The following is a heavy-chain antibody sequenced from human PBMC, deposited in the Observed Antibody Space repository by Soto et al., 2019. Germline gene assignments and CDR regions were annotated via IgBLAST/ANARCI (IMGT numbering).Heavy chain of an antibody. D-gene: IGHD1-7*01. Sequence: SETLSLTCTASGCSISSYYWSWIRQPPGKGLEWIGDINYSGSTNYNPSLKSRVTKSVDTSKNQFSLKLSAVTAADTAVYYCARDLTGTTGWFDPWGQGTLVTVSS. J-gene: IGHJ5*02. CDR3: ARDLTGTTGWFDP. CDR2: INYSGST. V-gene: IGHV4-59*01. CDR1: GCSISSYY.